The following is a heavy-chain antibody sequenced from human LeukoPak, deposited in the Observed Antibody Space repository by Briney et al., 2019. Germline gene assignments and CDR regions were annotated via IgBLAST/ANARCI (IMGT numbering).Heavy chain of an antibody. Sequence: ASVKVSCKASGYTFTGYYMHWVRQAPGQGLEWMGWINPNSGGTNYAQKFQGRVTMTRDTSISTAYMELSRLRSDDTAVYYCARMDCSSTSCCIDYWGQGTLVTVSS. CDR3: ARMDCSSTSCCIDY. D-gene: IGHD2-2*01. V-gene: IGHV1-2*02. CDR1: GYTFTGYY. J-gene: IGHJ4*02. CDR2: INPNSGGT.